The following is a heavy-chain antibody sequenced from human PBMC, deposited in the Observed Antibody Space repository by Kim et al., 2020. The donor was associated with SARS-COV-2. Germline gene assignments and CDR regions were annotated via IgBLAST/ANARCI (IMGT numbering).Heavy chain of an antibody. Sequence: SDGSEKYYADCVKGRFITSRDNSKNMLYLQMNSLRVEDTAVYYCANFESWGQGTLVTVSS. CDR3: ANFES. V-gene: IGHV3-33*06. CDR2: SDGSEK. J-gene: IGHJ4*02.